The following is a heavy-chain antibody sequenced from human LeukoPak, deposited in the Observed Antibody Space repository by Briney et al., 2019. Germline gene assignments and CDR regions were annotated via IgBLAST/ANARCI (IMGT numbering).Heavy chain of an antibody. Sequence: ASVKVSCKASGHTFTGYYMHWVRQAPGQGLEWMGRINPNSGGTNYAQKFQGRVTMTRDTSISTAYMELSRLRSDDTAVYYCARGRELLRYFDWLIDFDYWGQGTLVTVSS. CDR3: ARGRELLRYFDWLIDFDY. J-gene: IGHJ4*02. V-gene: IGHV1-2*06. CDR1: GHTFTGYY. D-gene: IGHD3-9*01. CDR2: INPNSGGT.